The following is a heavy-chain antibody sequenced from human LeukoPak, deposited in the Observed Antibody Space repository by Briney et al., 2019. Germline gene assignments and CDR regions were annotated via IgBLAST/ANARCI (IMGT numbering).Heavy chain of an antibody. V-gene: IGHV4-30-4*01. J-gene: IGHJ2*01. Sequence: PSETLSLTCTVSGGSVTSGDYYWSWIRQPPGKGLEWIGYICYSGNSYYNPSLKSRITMSIDTSKNQVSLKLTSVTAADTAVYYCARGVTMIVVVIHDWYFDLWGRGTLVTVSS. D-gene: IGHD3-22*01. CDR2: ICYSGNS. CDR1: GGSVTSGDYY. CDR3: ARGVTMIVVVIHDWYFDL.